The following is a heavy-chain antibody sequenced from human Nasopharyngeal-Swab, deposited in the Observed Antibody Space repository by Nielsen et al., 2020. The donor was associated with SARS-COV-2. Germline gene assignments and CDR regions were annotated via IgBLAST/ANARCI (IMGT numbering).Heavy chain of an antibody. CDR3: ASQPSNWFDP. CDR2: IYYSGST. Sequence: SETLSLTCTVSGGSISSSSYYWGWIRQPPGKGLEWIGRIYYSGSTYYNPSLKSRVTISVDTSKNHFSLKLSSVTAADTAVYYCASQPSNWFDPWGQGTLVTVSS. V-gene: IGHV4-39*01. CDR1: GGSISSSSYY. J-gene: IGHJ5*02.